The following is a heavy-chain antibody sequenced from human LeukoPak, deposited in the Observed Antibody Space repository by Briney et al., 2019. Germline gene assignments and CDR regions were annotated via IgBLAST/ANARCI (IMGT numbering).Heavy chain of an antibody. CDR2: IYTSGTT. V-gene: IGHV4-4*07. J-gene: IGHJ4*02. CDR3: ARGAKYCSGGSCYTYYFDY. D-gene: IGHD2-15*01. Sequence: SETLSLTCTVSGGSISSYYWSWIRQPAGKGLEWIGRIYTSGTTNNNPSLKSRVTMSVDTSKNQFSLRLSSVTAADTAVYYCARGAKYCSGGSCYTYYFDYWGQGTLVTVSS. CDR1: GGSISSYY.